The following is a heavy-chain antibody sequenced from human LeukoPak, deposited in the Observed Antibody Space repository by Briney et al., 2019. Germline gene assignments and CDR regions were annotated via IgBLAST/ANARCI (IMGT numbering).Heavy chain of an antibody. V-gene: IGHV4-4*02. Sequence: SETLSLSCAVSGGSISSSNWWSWLRQPPGKGLEWIGENHHSGSTNYNPSLKSRVTISVDKSKNTLSLQLSCVTAADTAVYYCRRARYGAFDMWGQGTMVTVSS. CDR2: NHHSGST. D-gene: IGHD3-9*01. J-gene: IGHJ3*02. CDR1: GGSISSSNW. CDR3: RRARYGAFDM.